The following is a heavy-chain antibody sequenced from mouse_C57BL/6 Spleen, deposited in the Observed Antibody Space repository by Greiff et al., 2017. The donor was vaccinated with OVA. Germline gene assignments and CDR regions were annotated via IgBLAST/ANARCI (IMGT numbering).Heavy chain of an antibody. CDR1: GYTFTDYY. Sequence: VKLQESGAELVRPGASVKLSCKASGYTFTDYYINWVKQRPGQGLEWIARIYPGSGNTYYNEKFKGKATLTAEKSSSTAYMQLSSLTSEDSAVYFCARERLGYAMDYWGQGTSVTVSS. J-gene: IGHJ4*01. CDR3: ARERLGYAMDY. CDR2: IYPGSGNT. D-gene: IGHD4-1*01. V-gene: IGHV1-76*01.